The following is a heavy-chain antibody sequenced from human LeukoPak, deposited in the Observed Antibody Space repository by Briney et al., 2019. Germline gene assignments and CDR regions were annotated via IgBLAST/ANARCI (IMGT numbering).Heavy chain of an antibody. D-gene: IGHD3-10*01. V-gene: IGHV4-30-4*01. CDR3: ASYYRGFDY. CDR1: GGSISSGNYY. Sequence: SQTLSLTCTVSGGSISSGNYYYSWIRQPPRKGLEWIGYIYYSGSTYYNPSLKSRVTISVDTSNNQFSLKLSSVTAADTAVYYCASYYRGFDYWGQGTLVTVSS. CDR2: IYYSGST. J-gene: IGHJ4*02.